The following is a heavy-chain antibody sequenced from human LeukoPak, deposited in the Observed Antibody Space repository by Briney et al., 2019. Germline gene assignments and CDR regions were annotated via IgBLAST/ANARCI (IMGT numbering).Heavy chain of an antibody. V-gene: IGHV4-38-2*01. D-gene: IGHD2-15*01. CDR2: IYHSGST. CDR3: VRQGSSFSDFDY. CDR1: GYSISSGYY. Sequence: PSETLSLTYAVSGYSISSGYYWGWIRQPPRKGLEWIGSIYHSGSTYYNPSLKSRVTISVDTSKNQFSLKLSSVTAADTAVYYCVRQGSSFSDFDYWGQGTLVTVSS. J-gene: IGHJ4*02.